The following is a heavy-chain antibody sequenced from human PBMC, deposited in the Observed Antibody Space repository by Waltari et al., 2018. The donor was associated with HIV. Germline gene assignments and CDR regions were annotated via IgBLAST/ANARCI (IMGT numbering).Heavy chain of an antibody. D-gene: IGHD3-10*01. J-gene: IGHJ4*02. Sequence: VQLVESGGGWVQPGGSLTLTCEASGFTFPFYWLSWVRQAPGKGLKWVANSNQAVTGRHYVDSVRGRFTISRDNGKTSLFLQMNSLSVEDTAVYYCATTHGSGDYDNDFDYWGQGTLV. V-gene: IGHV3-7*01. CDR1: GFTFPFYW. CDR3: ATTHGSGDYDNDFDY. CDR2: SNQAVTGR.